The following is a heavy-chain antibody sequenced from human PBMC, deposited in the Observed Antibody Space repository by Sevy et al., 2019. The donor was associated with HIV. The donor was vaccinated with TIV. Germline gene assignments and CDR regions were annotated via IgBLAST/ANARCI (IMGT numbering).Heavy chain of an antibody. V-gene: IGHV3-30-3*01. Sequence: GGSLRLSCAASGFALSNYYAMHWVRQAPGKGLEWVALISYDGSDKYYADSVKGRFTISRDNFKNTLYLQMNSLTTEDTAVYYCARPRANYVDHYFFSAMDVWVQGTTVTVSS. CDR1: GFALSNYYA. CDR3: ARPRANYVDHYFFSAMDV. J-gene: IGHJ6*02. D-gene: IGHD4-17*01. CDR2: ISYDGSDK.